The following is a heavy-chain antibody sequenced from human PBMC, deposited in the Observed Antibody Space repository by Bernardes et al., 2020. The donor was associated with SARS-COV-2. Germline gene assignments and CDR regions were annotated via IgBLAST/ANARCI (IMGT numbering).Heavy chain of an antibody. Sequence: ASVKVSCKASGYTFTGYYMHWVRQAPGHGLEWMEWINPNSGRTNYAQKFQGRVTMTRDTSLSTAYMELSRLRSDDTAMYYCAIPPTDYERYGMDVWGQGTTVTV. D-gene: IGHD3-22*01. V-gene: IGHV1-2*02. CDR1: GYTFTGYY. CDR3: AIPPTDYERYGMDV. CDR2: INPNSGRT. J-gene: IGHJ6*02.